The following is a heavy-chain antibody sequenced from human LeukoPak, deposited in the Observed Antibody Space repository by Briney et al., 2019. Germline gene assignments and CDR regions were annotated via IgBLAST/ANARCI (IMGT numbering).Heavy chain of an antibody. CDR3: ARGVYGAYFDL. V-gene: IGHV4-59*09. CDR2: RKSNAYT. D-gene: IGHD4-17*01. Sequence: IAYRKSNAYTYSYPSLMSRFKISLDTSKNQLSLKLASVTAADTAVYFCARGVYGAYFDLWGQGTLVTVSS. J-gene: IGHJ4*02.